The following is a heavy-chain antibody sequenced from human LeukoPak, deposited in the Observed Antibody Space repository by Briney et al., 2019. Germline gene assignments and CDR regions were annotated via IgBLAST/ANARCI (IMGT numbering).Heavy chain of an antibody. CDR3: ARDLAVADLDQ. V-gene: IGHV6-1*01. Sequence: SQTLSLTCVISGDSVSSNSAAWSWIRQSLSRGLEWLARTYYRSKWYKDYAPSVKSRATINPDTSKNQFSLQLNSVIAEDTAVYYCARDLAVADLDQWGQGTLVTVSS. J-gene: IGHJ4*02. CDR1: GDSVSSNSAA. CDR2: TYYRSKWYK. D-gene: IGHD6-19*01.